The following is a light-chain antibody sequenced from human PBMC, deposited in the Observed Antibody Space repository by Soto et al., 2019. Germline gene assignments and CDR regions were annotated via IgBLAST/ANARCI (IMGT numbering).Light chain of an antibody. J-gene: IGKJ4*01. Sequence: EIVLTQSPATLSLSPGERATLSCRASQSVSSYLAWYQQKPGQAPRLLIYDASNRATGIPARFSGSGSGTDFTLTISSLEPEYFAVYYCQQRSNCPPWGALTFGGGTKGEIK. CDR3: QQRSNCPPWGALT. CDR2: DAS. CDR1: QSVSSY. V-gene: IGKV3-11*01.